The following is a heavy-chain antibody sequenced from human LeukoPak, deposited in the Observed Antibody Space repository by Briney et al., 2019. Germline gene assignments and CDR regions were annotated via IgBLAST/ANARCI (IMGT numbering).Heavy chain of an antibody. CDR3: ALPSSSGSYLHPTIY. D-gene: IGHD1-26*01. V-gene: IGHV1-2*02. CDR1: GYSFTDDY. J-gene: IGHJ4*02. Sequence: ASVKASCKGSGYSFTDDYIFWVQQAPGQGLAWMGWTNPNSGGPKSAQNFQDRITMTRDTSISTPYMELSRLTSADTAVYYCALPSSSGSYLHPTIYWGQGTLVTVSS. CDR2: TNPNSGGP.